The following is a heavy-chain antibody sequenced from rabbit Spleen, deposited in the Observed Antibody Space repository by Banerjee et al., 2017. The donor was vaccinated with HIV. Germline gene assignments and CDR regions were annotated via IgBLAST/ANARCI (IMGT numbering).Heavy chain of an antibody. D-gene: IGHD2-1*01. CDR1: GFSFSSSYY. J-gene: IGHJ4*01. CDR2: IYISSGSI. CDR3: ARGPYDDYGDFILWYFNL. Sequence: QEQLVESRGGLVKPEGSLTLTCTASGFSFSSSYYMCWVRQAPGKGLEWIACIYISSGSISYASWAKGRFTISKTSSTTVTLQMTSLTAAETATYFCARGPYDDYGDFILWYFNLWGPGTLVTVS. V-gene: IGHV1S45*01.